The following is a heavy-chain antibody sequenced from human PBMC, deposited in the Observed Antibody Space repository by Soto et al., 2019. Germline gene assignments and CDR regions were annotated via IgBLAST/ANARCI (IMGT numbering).Heavy chain of an antibody. D-gene: IGHD3-10*01. Sequence: QVQLQQWGAGLLKPSETLSLTCAVYGGSFSGYYWSWIRQPPGKGLEWIGEINHSGSTKYNPSLKSRVTISVDTSKNQFSLKLSSVTAADTAVYYCARGTRRRITMVRGVIPPYGMDVWGQGTTVTVSS. CDR2: INHSGST. V-gene: IGHV4-34*01. J-gene: IGHJ6*02. CDR1: GGSFSGYY. CDR3: ARGTRRRITMVRGVIPPYGMDV.